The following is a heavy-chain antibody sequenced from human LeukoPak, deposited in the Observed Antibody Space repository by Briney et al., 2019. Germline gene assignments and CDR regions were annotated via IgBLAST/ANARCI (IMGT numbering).Heavy chain of an antibody. J-gene: IGHJ4*02. CDR1: GGSISSYY. V-gene: IGHV4-59*12. Sequence: SETLSLTCNVSGGSISSYYWSWIRQPPGKGLEWIGYIYYSGSTNYNPSLKSRVTISVDTSKNQFSLKLSSVTAADTAVYYCAREAGSSGLDYWGQGTLVTVSS. CDR2: IYYSGST. CDR3: AREAGSSGLDY. D-gene: IGHD6-19*01.